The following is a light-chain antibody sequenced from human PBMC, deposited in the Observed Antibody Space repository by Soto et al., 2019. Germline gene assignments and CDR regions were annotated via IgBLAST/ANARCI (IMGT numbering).Light chain of an antibody. J-gene: IGKJ1*01. Sequence: EIVLTQSPDTVSVYPGERVTLSCIASQSVGSSVAWYQQETGQAPRLLIYDASTRATGIPARFSASGSGTEFTLTISRLEPEDFAVYYCQQYGSSPPWTFGQGTKVDIK. CDR2: DAS. CDR3: QQYGSSPPWT. CDR1: QSVGSS. V-gene: IGKV3-20*01.